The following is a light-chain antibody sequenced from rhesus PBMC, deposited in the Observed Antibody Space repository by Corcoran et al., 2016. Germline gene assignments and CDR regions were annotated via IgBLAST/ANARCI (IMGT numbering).Light chain of an antibody. CDR2: AAS. Sequence: DIQMTQSPSSLSASVGDTVTITCRASQGISSYLNWFQQKPGKASKHLIYAASSLESVVPSRFSGSGSGTDFTLTISSLQPEDFAVYYCLQHNSYPLTFGGGTKVELK. J-gene: IGKJ4*01. V-gene: IGKV1-28*03. CDR3: LQHNSYPLT. CDR1: QGISSY.